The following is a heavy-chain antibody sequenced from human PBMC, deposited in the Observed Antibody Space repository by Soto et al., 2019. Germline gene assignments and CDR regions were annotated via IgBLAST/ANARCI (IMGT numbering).Heavy chain of an antibody. CDR2: FDPEDFET. J-gene: IGHJ3*01. CDR3: ATGVTASSSY. CDR1: GSTLTELS. D-gene: IGHD2-21*02. V-gene: IGHV1-24*01. Sequence: ASVKVSCKVSGSTLTELSMHWVRQAPGKGLEWMGGFDPEDFETIYAQQFQGRITMTDDTSTDTAYMELSSLRSEDTAVYYCATGVTASSSYWGQGTMVTVSS.